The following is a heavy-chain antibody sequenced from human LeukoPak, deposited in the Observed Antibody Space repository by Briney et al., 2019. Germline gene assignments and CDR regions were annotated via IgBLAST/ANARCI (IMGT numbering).Heavy chain of an antibody. D-gene: IGHD2-2*01. CDR2: ISASGGST. Sequence: GGSLRLSCEASGFIFSSYAMSWVRQAPGKGLEWVSVISASGGSTHYADSVKGRFTISRDNSKNTLYLQMNSLRAEDTAVYYCAKQDIVVVPAAMFFKTEFDFWGQGTLVTVSS. J-gene: IGHJ4*02. CDR1: GFIFSSYA. CDR3: AKQDIVVVPAAMFFKTEFDF. V-gene: IGHV3-23*01.